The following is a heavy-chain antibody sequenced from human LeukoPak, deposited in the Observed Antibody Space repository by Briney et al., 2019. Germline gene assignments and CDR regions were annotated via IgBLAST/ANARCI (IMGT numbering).Heavy chain of an antibody. V-gene: IGHV1-2*06. J-gene: IGHJ5*02. D-gene: IGHD3-3*01. CDR2: INPNSGGT. CDR1: GYIFTGHY. Sequence: AASVKVSCKASGYIFTGHYMNWVRQAPGQGLEWMGRINPNSGGTDYAQKFQGRVTMTRDTSISTAYMELSRLRSDDTAVYYCARVPYYDFWSGYFTPTGGLNWFDPWGQGTLVTVSS. CDR3: ARVPYYDFWSGYFTPTGGLNWFDP.